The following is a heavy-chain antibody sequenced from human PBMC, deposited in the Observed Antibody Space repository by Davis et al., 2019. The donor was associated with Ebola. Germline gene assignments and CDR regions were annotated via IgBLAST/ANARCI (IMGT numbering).Heavy chain of an antibody. Sequence: GESLKISCAASGFTFSSSAMSWVRQAPGKVLEWVSAISGSGGSTYYADSVKGRFTISRDNSKNTLYLQMNSLRAEDTAVYYCARKGSLDYWGQGTLVTVSS. CDR2: ISGSGGST. CDR3: ARKGSLDY. J-gene: IGHJ4*02. V-gene: IGHV3-23*01. CDR1: GFTFSSSA.